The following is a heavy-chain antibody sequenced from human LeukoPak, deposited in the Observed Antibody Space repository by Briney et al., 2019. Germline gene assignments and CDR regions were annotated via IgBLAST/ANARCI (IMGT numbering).Heavy chain of an antibody. D-gene: IGHD2-21*01. CDR3: ARGVVIAPQTFDY. CDR1: GGSFSDYY. CDR2: IYYSGST. V-gene: IGHV4-59*01. J-gene: IGHJ4*02. Sequence: SETLSLTCAVYGGSFSDYYWSWIRQPPGKGLEWIGCIYYSGSTNYNPSLKSRVTISVDTSKNQFSLKLSSVTAADTAVYYCARGVVIAPQTFDYWGQGTLVTVSS.